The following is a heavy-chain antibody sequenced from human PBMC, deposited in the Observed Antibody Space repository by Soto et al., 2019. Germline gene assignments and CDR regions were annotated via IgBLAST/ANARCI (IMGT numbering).Heavy chain of an antibody. Sequence: GSLRLSCPASVFTFSSYAMHWVRQAPGKGLEWVAVISYDGSNKYYADSVKGRFTISRDNSKNTLYLQMNSLRAEDTAVYYCARDPGITPYFDYWGQGTLVTVSS. D-gene: IGHD3-10*01. CDR1: VFTFSSYA. J-gene: IGHJ4*02. V-gene: IGHV3-30-3*01. CDR3: ARDPGITPYFDY. CDR2: ISYDGSNK.